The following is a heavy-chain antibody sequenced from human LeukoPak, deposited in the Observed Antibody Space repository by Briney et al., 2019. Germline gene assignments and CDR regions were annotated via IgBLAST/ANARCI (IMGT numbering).Heavy chain of an antibody. D-gene: IGHD2-21*02. J-gene: IGHJ6*02. V-gene: IGHV3-43*02. CDR2: ADSTGT. CDR1: GFTVDGYA. CDR3: AKDRWSSGSDSTGMEV. Sequence: PGGSLRLSCAASGFTVDGYAVHWVRRAPGKGLEWVSRADSTGTYYADSVKGRFTISTDNNRNSLYLQMNSLTIEDTAFYYCAKDRWSSGSDSTGMEVWGQGTTVTVSS.